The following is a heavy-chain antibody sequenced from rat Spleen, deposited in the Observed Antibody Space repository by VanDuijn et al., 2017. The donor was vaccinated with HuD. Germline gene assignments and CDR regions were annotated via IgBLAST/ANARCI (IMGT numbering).Heavy chain of an antibody. Sequence: EVQLVESDGGLVQPGRSLKLSCAASGFTFSDFYMAWVRQAPTKGLEWVATISYDGSKTYYRDSVKGRFTISRDNAKSTLYLKMDRLRSEDTATXXXTTXXXYPXXYFXXXGQGVMXXVSS. J-gene: IGHJ2*01. D-gene: IGHD1-4*01. CDR2: ISYDGSKT. CDR3: TTXXXYPXXYFXX. V-gene: IGHV5-29*01. CDR1: GFTFSDFY.